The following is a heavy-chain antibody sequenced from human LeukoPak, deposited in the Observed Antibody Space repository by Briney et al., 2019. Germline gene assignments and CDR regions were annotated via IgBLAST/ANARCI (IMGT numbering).Heavy chain of an antibody. J-gene: IGHJ4*02. CDR3: AKPLEKYTYGGNFDC. D-gene: IGHD4-23*01. Sequence: GGSLRLSCEASGFTFSSYAMSWVRQAPGKGLAWVSVISSSADSTYYADSVKGRLTISRDNSKNTLYLQMNNVRAEDTAVYYCAKPLEKYTYGGNFDCWGQGILVTVSS. V-gene: IGHV3-23*01. CDR1: GFTFSSYA. CDR2: ISSSADST.